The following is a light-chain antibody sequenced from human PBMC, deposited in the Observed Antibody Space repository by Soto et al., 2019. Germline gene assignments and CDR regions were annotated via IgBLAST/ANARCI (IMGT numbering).Light chain of an antibody. J-gene: IGKJ4*01. CDR1: QSVSTY. CDR2: DAS. CDR3: HQYYSSPTT. V-gene: IGKV3-20*01. Sequence: DNVLTQSPDTLSLSPGERATLSCRASQSVSTYLAWYQQKPGQAPRLLIYDASDRATGIPDRFSGSGSGTDFTLTIDRLEPEDFAVYYCHQYYSSPTTFGGGTKVDIK.